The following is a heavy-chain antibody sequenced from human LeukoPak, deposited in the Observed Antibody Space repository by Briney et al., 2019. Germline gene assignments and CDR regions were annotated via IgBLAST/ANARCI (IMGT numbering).Heavy chain of an antibody. CDR2: IYHSGST. J-gene: IGHJ4*02. CDR3: ARGHPYRQWLGY. Sequence: PSETLSLTCAVSGGSISSGGYSWSWIRQPPGKGLEWIGYIYHSGSTYYNPSLKSRVTISVDTSKNQFSLKLSSVTAADTAVYYCARGHPYRQWLGYWGQGTLVTVSS. CDR1: GGSISSGGYS. V-gene: IGHV4-30-2*01. D-gene: IGHD6-19*01.